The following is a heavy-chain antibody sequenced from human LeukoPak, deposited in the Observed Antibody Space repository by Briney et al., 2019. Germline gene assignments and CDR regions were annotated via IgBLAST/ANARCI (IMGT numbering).Heavy chain of an antibody. V-gene: IGHV3-21*01. CDR3: ARGPRYCSSTSCYHFRY. CDR1: GFTFSSYS. CDR2: ISSSSSYI. D-gene: IGHD2-2*01. Sequence: GGSLRLSCAASGFTFSSYSMNWVRLAPGKGLEWVSSISSSSSYIYYADSVKGRFTISGDNAKNSLYLQMNSLRAEDTAVYYRARGPRYCSSTSCYHFRYWGQGTLVNVSS. J-gene: IGHJ4*02.